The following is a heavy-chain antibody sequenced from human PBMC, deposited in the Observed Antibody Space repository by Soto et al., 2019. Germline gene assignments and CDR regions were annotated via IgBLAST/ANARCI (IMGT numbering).Heavy chain of an antibody. J-gene: IGHJ5*02. D-gene: IGHD6-19*01. V-gene: IGHV1-18*04. Sequence: VKVSCKASGYTFTSYGISWVRQAPGQGLEWMGWISAYNGNTNYAQKLQGRVTMTTDTSTSTAYMELRSLRSDDTAVYYCARNIAVAGYRNNWFDPWGQGTLGTVAS. CDR2: ISAYNGNT. CDR3: ARNIAVAGYRNNWFDP. CDR1: GYTFTSYG.